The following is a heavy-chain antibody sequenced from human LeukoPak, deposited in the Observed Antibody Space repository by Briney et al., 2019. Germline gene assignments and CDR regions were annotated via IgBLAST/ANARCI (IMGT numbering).Heavy chain of an antibody. V-gene: IGHV5-51*01. Sequence: GESLKISCKGSGYSFTSYWIGWVRQMPGKGLEWMGIIYPGDSDTRYSPSFQGQVTISADKSISTAYLQWSSLKASGTAMYYCARTIDSYDFWSEQTAPFDYWGQGTLVTVSS. D-gene: IGHD3-3*01. CDR1: GYSFTSYW. CDR3: ARTIDSYDFWSEQTAPFDY. CDR2: IYPGDSDT. J-gene: IGHJ4*02.